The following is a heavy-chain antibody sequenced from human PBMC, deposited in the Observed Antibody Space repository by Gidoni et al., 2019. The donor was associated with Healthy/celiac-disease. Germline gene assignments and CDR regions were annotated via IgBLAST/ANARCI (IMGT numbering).Heavy chain of an antibody. J-gene: IGHJ4*02. CDR2: INHSGST. CDR1: GWSFSGYH. D-gene: IGHD5-12*01. CDR3: ARGWVLVARGAHFDY. V-gene: IGHV4-34*01. Sequence: QVQLQQWRAGLLTPSEPLSLTCSVYGWSFSGYHWSWTRPPPGKGPEWIGEINHSGSTNYNPSLKRRVTISVDTSKNQFSLKLSSVTAADTAVYYCARGWVLVARGAHFDYWGQGTLVTVSS.